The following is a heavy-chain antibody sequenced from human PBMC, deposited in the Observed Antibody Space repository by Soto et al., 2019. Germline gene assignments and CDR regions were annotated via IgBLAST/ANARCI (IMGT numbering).Heavy chain of an antibody. J-gene: IGHJ4*02. V-gene: IGHV4-39*01. Sequence: NPSETLSLTCTVSGGSISSSSYYWGWIRQPPGKGLEWIGSIYYIGSTYYNPSLKSRVTISVDTSKNQFSLKLSSVTAADTAVYYRARHPSGCLKKIAPFDYWGQGTLVTVSP. D-gene: IGHD1-1*01. CDR2: IYYIGST. CDR1: GGSISSSSYY. CDR3: ARHPSGCLKKIAPFDY.